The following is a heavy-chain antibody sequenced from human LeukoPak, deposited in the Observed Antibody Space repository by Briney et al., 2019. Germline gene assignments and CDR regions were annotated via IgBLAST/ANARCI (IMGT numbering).Heavy chain of an antibody. D-gene: IGHD3-16*02. J-gene: IGHJ3*02. V-gene: IGHV1-69*04. CDR3: TREGVYAPDPSSYHRDAFDI. CDR1: GGSFSSYV. Sequence: SVKVSCKASGGSFSSYVITWVRQAPGQGLEWMGRIIPVLGVSNIAQKFEGRVTITADKSTNTAHMELRRLESGDTAVYYCTREGVYAPDPSSYHRDAFDIWGQGTVVIVSS. CDR2: IIPVLGVS.